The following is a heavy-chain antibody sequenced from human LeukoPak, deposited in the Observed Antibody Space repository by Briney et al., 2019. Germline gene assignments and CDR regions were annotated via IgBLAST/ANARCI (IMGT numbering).Heavy chain of an antibody. D-gene: IGHD1-26*01. CDR2: ISYDGSNK. V-gene: IGHV3-30-3*01. Sequence: GRSLRLSCAASGFTFSSYAMHWVRQAPGKGLEWVAVISYDGSNKYYADSVKGRFTISRDNSKNTLYLQMNSLRAEDTAVYYCATGGNYYNDYWGQGTLVTVSS. CDR1: GFTFSSYA. CDR3: ATGGNYYNDY. J-gene: IGHJ4*02.